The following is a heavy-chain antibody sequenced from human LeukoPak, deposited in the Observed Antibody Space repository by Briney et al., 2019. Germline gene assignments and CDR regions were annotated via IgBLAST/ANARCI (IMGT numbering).Heavy chain of an antibody. Sequence: GGSLTLFCAASGFTVRSNYMSWVRQAPGKGLEWVLVFYSGGSTYYADSVKGRFTISRDNAKNTLYLQMNSLRAEDTAVYYCARDRGGGYYNSTSDYWGQGTLVTVSS. V-gene: IGHV3-66*02. CDR3: ARDRGGGYYNSTSDY. J-gene: IGHJ4*02. CDR1: GFTVRSNY. CDR2: FYSGGST. D-gene: IGHD2-2*03.